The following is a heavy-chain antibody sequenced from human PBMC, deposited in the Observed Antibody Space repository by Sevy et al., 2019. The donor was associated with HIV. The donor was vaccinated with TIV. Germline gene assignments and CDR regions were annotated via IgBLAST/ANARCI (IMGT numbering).Heavy chain of an antibody. Sequence: GGCLRLSCVASGFTFSKYSMSWVRQTPGKGLEWVSTLSFACGRINYADSVKGRFTMSRDDSRNTFYLQMDSLRAEDMAIYYSAREGCSKPHDYWGQGTLVTVSS. J-gene: IGHJ4*02. V-gene: IGHV3-23*01. CDR3: AREGCSKPHDY. CDR2: LSFACGRI. CDR1: GFTFSKYS. D-gene: IGHD2-2*01.